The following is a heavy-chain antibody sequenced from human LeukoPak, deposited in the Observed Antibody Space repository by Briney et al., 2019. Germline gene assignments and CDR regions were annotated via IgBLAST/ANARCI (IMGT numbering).Heavy chain of an antibody. CDR3: ARDWEAAGYFDY. D-gene: IGHD6-25*01. J-gene: IGHJ4*02. CDR2: ISYDGSNK. Sequence: PGWSLRLSCAASGFTFSSYAMHWVRQAPGKGLEWVAVISYDGSNKYYADSVKGRFTISRDNSKNTLYLQMNSLRAEDTAVYYCARDWEAAGYFDYWGQGTLVTVSS. CDR1: GFTFSSYA. V-gene: IGHV3-30*04.